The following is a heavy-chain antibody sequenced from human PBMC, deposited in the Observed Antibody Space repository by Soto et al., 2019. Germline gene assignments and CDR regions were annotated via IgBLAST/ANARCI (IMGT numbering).Heavy chain of an antibody. J-gene: IGHJ4*02. CDR1: GFTLSTYW. CDR2: IKQDGSEK. Sequence: EVQVVESGGGVVQPGGSLRLSCAASGFTLSTYWMTWVRQAPGKGLEWVANIKQDGSEKYYVESVKGRFTVSRDNAKNSLYLQMNSLRTEDTAVYYCGTADRGTAAGGTVQWGQGTLVTVSS. V-gene: IGHV3-7*01. CDR3: GTADRGTAAGGTVQ. D-gene: IGHD6-13*01.